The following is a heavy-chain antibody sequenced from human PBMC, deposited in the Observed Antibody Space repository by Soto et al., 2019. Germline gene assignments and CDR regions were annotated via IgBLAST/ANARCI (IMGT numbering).Heavy chain of an antibody. CDR3: ARQRTTVVTQAYFDH. D-gene: IGHD4-17*01. V-gene: IGHV4-39*01. Sequence: SETLSLTCTVSGGSITSSSYYWGWIRQPPGKGLEWIGGIYYSGRSYYNPSLKSRVTMSVDTSKNQFSLTLNSVTAADAAVYYYARQRTTVVTQAYFDHWGQGTLVTVSS. CDR1: GGSITSSSYY. J-gene: IGHJ4*02. CDR2: IYYSGRS.